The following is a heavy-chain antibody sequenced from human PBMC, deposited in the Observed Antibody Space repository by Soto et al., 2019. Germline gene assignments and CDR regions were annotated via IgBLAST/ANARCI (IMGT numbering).Heavy chain of an antibody. D-gene: IGHD3-9*01. CDR3: AREGYDILTGFAVRYEEKYYFDY. CDR2: ISSSSSYI. Sequence: GGSLRLSCAASGFTFSSYSMNWVRQAPGKGLEWVSSISSSSSYIYYADSVKGRFTISRDNAKNSLYLQMNSLRAEDTAVYYCAREGYDILTGFAVRYEEKYYFDYWGQGTLVTVSS. J-gene: IGHJ4*02. CDR1: GFTFSSYS. V-gene: IGHV3-21*01.